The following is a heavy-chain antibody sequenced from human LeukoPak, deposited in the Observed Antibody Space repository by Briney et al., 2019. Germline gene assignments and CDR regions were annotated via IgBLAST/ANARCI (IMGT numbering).Heavy chain of an antibody. CDR3: AKGVHSTSLGFDY. J-gene: IGHJ4*02. CDR2: ITNSGGTT. Sequence: GGSLRLSCAASGFTFSTYAMTWVRQAPGKGLEWVSGITNSGGTTYYAESVKGRFTISRDNSKNTLYLQMNSLGPEDTAVYYCAKGVHSTSLGFDYWGQGTLVTVSS. CDR1: GFTFSTYA. D-gene: IGHD2-2*01. V-gene: IGHV3-23*01.